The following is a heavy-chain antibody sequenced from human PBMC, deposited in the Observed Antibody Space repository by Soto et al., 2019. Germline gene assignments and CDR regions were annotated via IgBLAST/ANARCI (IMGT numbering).Heavy chain of an antibody. J-gene: IGHJ6*02. Sequence: QVQLVQSGAEVKKPGSSVKVSCKASGGTFSSYAISWVRQAPGQGLEWMGGIIPFFGTANYAQQLQVRVKFTADDSTSTADMELRRLGSEDTAVYYCAMSRLEQYYCSGMDVWGQVTPVAASS. V-gene: IGHV1-69*01. CDR3: AMSRLEQYYCSGMDV. CDR1: GGTFSSYA. D-gene: IGHD1-1*01. CDR2: IIPFFGTA.